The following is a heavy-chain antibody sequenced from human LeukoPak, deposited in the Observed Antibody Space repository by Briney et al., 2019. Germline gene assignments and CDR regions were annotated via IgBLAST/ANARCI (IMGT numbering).Heavy chain of an antibody. CDR2: MNPNSGNT. CDR3: ARGVDQQWLVYYFDY. D-gene: IGHD6-19*01. V-gene: IGHV1-8*01. CDR1: GYTFTSYD. J-gene: IGHJ4*02. Sequence: VASVTVSCKASGYTFTSYDINWVRQATGQGLEWMGWMNPNSGNTGYAQKFQGRVTMTRNTSISTAYMELSSLRSEDTAVYYCARGVDQQWLVYYFDYWGQGTLVTVSS.